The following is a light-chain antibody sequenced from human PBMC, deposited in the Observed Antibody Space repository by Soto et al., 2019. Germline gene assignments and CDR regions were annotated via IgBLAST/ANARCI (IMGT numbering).Light chain of an antibody. CDR1: QSISSS. CDR2: PAS. CDR3: HQSYIMPQT. J-gene: IGKJ2*01. V-gene: IGKV1-39*01. Sequence: DIQMTQSPSSLADSVGGRFAITCRASQSISSSLNWYQQKKGKAPKILXYPASSLQSGVPSRFSGSGSGTDFTLTISSLQPEDFVPYFCHQSYIMPQTFGQGTKVDIK.